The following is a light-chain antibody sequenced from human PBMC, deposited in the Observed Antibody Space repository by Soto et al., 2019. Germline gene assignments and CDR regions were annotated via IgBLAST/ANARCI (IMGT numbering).Light chain of an antibody. CDR3: QQRANWPLT. V-gene: IGKV3-11*01. Sequence: EMGVTQSPSTLSVSTGERATLSCRASQSVSSNLVWYQQKPGQAPRLLISDASNRATGIPARFSGSGSGADFTLTISSLEPEDFAVYYCQQRANWPLTFGGGTKVDIK. CDR1: QSVSSN. J-gene: IGKJ4*01. CDR2: DAS.